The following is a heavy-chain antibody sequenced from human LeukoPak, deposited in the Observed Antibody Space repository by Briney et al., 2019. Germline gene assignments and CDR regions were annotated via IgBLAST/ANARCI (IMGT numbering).Heavy chain of an antibody. J-gene: IGHJ3*02. CDR1: GFTFSNYA. D-gene: IGHD3-22*01. V-gene: IGHV3-23*01. Sequence: PGRSLRLSCAASGFTFSNYAMNWVRHAPGKGLEWVAVISGGGSGTYYADSVRGRFTISRDNSKNTVYLQMNSLRAEDTAIYYCAKAVGSSGYFSRDAFDIWGQGTMVTVSS. CDR3: AKAVGSSGYFSRDAFDI. CDR2: ISGGGSGT.